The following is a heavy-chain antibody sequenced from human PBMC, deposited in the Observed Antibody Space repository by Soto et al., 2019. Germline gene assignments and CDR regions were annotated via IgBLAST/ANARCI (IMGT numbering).Heavy chain of an antibody. V-gene: IGHV4-4*02. CDR3: ARFSSSGLYYYFGMDV. CDR1: GFSISNNNW. CDR2: IYHTGIT. D-gene: IGHD2-15*01. Sequence: SETLCLTCAVSGFSISNNNWWTLLRQPPGKGLEWVGDIYHTGITNYSPSLKSRGTISVDKSKNQLSLKMTSVTAADTAVYYCARFSSSGLYYYFGMDVWGQGTTVTGS. J-gene: IGHJ6*02.